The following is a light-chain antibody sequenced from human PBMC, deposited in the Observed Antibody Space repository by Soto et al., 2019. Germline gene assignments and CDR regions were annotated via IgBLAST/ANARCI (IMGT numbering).Light chain of an antibody. J-gene: IGLJ2*01. CDR3: CSYAGVPTVAI. Sequence: QSALTQPASVSGSPGQSIIISCTGTSSDIGSYNLVSWYQQHPGKAPKLMIYEGSKRPSGISNRFSGSKSDNTASLTISGLQAEDEADYYCCSYAGVPTVAIFGGGTKVTVL. CDR2: EGS. CDR1: SSDIGSYNL. V-gene: IGLV2-23*03.